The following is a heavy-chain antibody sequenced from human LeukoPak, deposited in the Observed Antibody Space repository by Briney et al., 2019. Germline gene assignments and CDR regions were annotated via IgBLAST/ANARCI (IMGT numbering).Heavy chain of an antibody. CDR3: ARELLTYSNHKLGHYMDV. CDR2: ISRSSSYI. Sequence: GGSLRLSCAASGFTFSSYSINWVRQAPGKGLEWVSCISRSSSYIYYADSVKGRFTISRENAKNSLYLQMNSLRAEDTAVYYCARELLTYSNHKLGHYMDVWGKGTTVTVSS. D-gene: IGHD4-11*01. CDR1: GFTFSSYS. V-gene: IGHV3-21*01. J-gene: IGHJ6*03.